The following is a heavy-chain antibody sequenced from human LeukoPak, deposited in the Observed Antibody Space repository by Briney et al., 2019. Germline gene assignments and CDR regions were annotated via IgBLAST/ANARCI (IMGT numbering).Heavy chain of an antibody. CDR3: ARSSGYGYDAFYI. V-gene: IGHV1-46*01. J-gene: IGHJ3*02. CDR1: GYTFTSYY. D-gene: IGHD5-12*01. Sequence: ASVTVSCKASGYTFTSYYMHWVRQAPGQGLEGMGIINPSGGSTNYAQKFQGRVTMTRDTSTSTVYMELSSLRSEDTAVYYCARSSGYGYDAFYIWGQGTMVTVSS. CDR2: INPSGGST.